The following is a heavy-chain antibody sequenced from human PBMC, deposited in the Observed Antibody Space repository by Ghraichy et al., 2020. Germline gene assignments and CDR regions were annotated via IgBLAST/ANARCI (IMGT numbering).Heavy chain of an antibody. V-gene: IGHV3-48*02. D-gene: IGHD5-24*01. CDR2: ISSSSSTI. Sequence: GGSLRLSCAASGFTFSSYSMNWVRQAPGKGLEWVSYISSSSSTIYYADSVKGRFTISRDNAKNSLYLQMNSLRDEDTAVYYCAREKERWLHHGGAFDIWGQGTMVTVSS. CDR3: AREKERWLHHGGAFDI. CDR1: GFTFSSYS. J-gene: IGHJ3*02.